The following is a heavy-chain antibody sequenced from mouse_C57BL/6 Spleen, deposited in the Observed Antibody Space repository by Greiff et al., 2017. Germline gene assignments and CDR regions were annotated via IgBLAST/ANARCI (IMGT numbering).Heavy chain of an antibody. J-gene: IGHJ4*01. D-gene: IGHD2-4*01. Sequence: VQLQQSGAELARPGASVKLSCKASGYTFTSYGISWVKQRTGQGLEWIGEIYPRSGNTYYNEKFKGKATLTADKSSSTAYMELRSLTSEDSAVYFCARGYDYLYYYAMDYWGQGASVTVSS. CDR2: IYPRSGNT. CDR1: GYTFTSYG. CDR3: ARGYDYLYYYAMDY. V-gene: IGHV1-81*01.